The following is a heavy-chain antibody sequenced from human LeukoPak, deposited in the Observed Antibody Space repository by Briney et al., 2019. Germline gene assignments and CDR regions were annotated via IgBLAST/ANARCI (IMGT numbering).Heavy chain of an antibody. J-gene: IGHJ4*02. Sequence: PSETLSLTCTVSGGSISSGSYYWSWIRQPAGKGLEWIGRIYTSGSTNYNPSLKSQVTISVDTSKNQFSLKLSSVTAADTAVYYCARSSSSGVDYWGQGTLVTVSS. CDR1: GGSISSGSYY. D-gene: IGHD6-6*01. V-gene: IGHV4-61*02. CDR3: ARSSSSGVDY. CDR2: IYTSGST.